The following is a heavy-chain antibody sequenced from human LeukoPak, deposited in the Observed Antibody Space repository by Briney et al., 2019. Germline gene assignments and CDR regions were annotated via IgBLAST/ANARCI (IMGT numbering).Heavy chain of an antibody. Sequence: PGGSLRLSCAASGFAFSSYAMHWVRQGPGKGLEWVALVSYDGGSKYYADSVKGRITISRDNSKNTLHLQMNSLRTEDTAVYYCARRRVEMATIDAFDIWGQGTMATVSS. CDR2: VSYDGGSK. D-gene: IGHD5-24*01. CDR3: ARRRVEMATIDAFDI. CDR1: GFAFSSYA. J-gene: IGHJ3*02. V-gene: IGHV3-30-3*01.